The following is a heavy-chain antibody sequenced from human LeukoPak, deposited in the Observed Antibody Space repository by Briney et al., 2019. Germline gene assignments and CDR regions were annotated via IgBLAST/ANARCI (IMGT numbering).Heavy chain of an antibody. CDR1: GGSFSVYY. Sequence: PSETLSLTCAVYGGSFSVYYWSWMRQPPGKGLEWIGEINHSGSTNYNPSLKSRVTISVDTSKNQFSLKLSSLTAAHTAVYYCATVTNFYYYYMEVWGKGTPVTVSS. CDR2: INHSGST. V-gene: IGHV4-34*01. CDR3: ATVTNFYYYYMEV. J-gene: IGHJ6*03. D-gene: IGHD5-24*01.